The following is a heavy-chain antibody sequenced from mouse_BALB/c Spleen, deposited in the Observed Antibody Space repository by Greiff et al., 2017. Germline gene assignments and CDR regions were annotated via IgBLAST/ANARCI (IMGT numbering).Heavy chain of an antibody. Sequence: DVKLVESGGGLVQPGGSRKLSCAASGFTFSSFGMHWVRQAPEKGLEWVAYISSGSSTIYYADTVKGRFTISRDNPKNTLFLQMTSLRSEDTAMYYCARSLLRSAWFAYWGQGTLVTVSA. CDR1: GFTFSSFG. J-gene: IGHJ3*01. V-gene: IGHV5-17*02. CDR2: ISSGSSTI. D-gene: IGHD1-2*01. CDR3: ARSLLRSAWFAY.